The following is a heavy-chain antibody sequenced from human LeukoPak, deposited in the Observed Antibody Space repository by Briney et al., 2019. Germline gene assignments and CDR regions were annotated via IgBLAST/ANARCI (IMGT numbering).Heavy chain of an antibody. V-gene: IGHV3-48*01. CDR2: ISSSSSTI. CDR1: GLTFSSYS. Sequence: GGSLRLSCAASGLTFSSYSMNWVRQAPGKGLEWVSYISSSSSTIDYADSVKGRFTISRDNAKNSLYLQLNSLRAEDTAVYYCARAQGTYFDYWGQGSLVTVSS. CDR3: ARAQGTYFDY. J-gene: IGHJ4*02.